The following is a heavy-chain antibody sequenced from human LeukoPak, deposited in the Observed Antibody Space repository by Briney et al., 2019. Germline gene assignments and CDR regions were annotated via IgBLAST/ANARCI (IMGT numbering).Heavy chain of an antibody. CDR1: GFTFSTYD. D-gene: IGHD5-24*01. CDR2: ISTSVDADKR. Sequence: GGTLRLSCAASGFTFSTYDMTWVRQAPGKGLERVSLISTSVDADKRYYIDSVKGRFTISRDNSKNTVYLQMNSLTAEDTAVYYCAKGRGEGYPRYFDVWGRGTLVAVSS. J-gene: IGHJ2*01. V-gene: IGHV3-23*01. CDR3: AKGRGEGYPRYFDV.